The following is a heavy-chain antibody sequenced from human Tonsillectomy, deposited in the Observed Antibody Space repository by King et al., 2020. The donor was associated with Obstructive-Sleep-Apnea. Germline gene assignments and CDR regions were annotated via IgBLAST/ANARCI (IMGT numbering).Heavy chain of an antibody. CDR2: IYYSWST. CDR3: AGEGNDDAPPHRFQTVWYFDL. J-gene: IGHJ2*01. Sequence: QLQESGPGLVKPSETLSLTCTVSGGSISSYFWSWIRQPPGKGLEWIGYIYYSWSTNYTPSLKRRVTISVDSSKNQFSLKLNSVTAVATAVYYCAGEGNDDAPPHRFQTVWYFDLWGRGTPVTVSS. V-gene: IGHV4-59*01. D-gene: IGHD1-1*01. CDR1: GGSISSYF.